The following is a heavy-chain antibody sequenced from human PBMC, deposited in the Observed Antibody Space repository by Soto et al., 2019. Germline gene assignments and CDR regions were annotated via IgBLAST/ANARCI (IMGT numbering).Heavy chain of an antibody. D-gene: IGHD6-13*01. J-gene: IGHJ5*02. CDR2: ISGSGGST. Sequence: EVQLLESGGGLVQPGGSLRLSCAASGFTFSSYAMSWVRQAPGKGLEWVSAISGSGGSTYYADSVKGRFTISRDNSKNTLYLQINSLRAEDTAVYYCAKDPTPYSSSWYVWFDPWGQGTLVTVSS. CDR3: AKDPTPYSSSWYVWFDP. V-gene: IGHV3-23*01. CDR1: GFTFSSYA.